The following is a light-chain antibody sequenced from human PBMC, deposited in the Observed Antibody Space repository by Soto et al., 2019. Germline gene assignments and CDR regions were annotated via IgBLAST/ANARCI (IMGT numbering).Light chain of an antibody. V-gene: IGLV1-40*01. CDR2: VNS. CDR1: SSNIGAGYD. Sequence: QSVLTQPPSVSGAPGQRVTIYCTGSSSNIGAGYDVHWYQQLPGTAPKLLIFVNSNRPSGVPDRFSGSKSGTSASLAITGLQAEDEADYYCQSYDSSLSRRVFGGGTQLTVL. J-gene: IGLJ3*02. CDR3: QSYDSSLSRRV.